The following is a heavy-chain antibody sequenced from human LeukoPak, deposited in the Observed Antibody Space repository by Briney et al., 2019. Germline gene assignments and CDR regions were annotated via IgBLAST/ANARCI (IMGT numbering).Heavy chain of an antibody. CDR1: GFTFSSYW. J-gene: IGHJ3*02. D-gene: IGHD2-15*01. CDR2: MDSDGSST. Sequence: GGSLRLSCAASGFTFSSYWMHWVRQAPGKGLVWVSRMDSDGSSTSYADSVKGRFTISRDNAKNTLYLQMNSLRAEDTAVYYCARSWVVPDAFDIWGQGTMVTVSS. V-gene: IGHV3-74*01. CDR3: ARSWVVPDAFDI.